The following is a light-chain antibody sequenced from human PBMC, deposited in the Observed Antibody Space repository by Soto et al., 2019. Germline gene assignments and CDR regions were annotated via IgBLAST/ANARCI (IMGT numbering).Light chain of an antibody. J-gene: IGLJ2*01. CDR3: SSYASSSTVV. V-gene: IGLV2-14*01. CDR1: SSDVGGYNY. Sequence: QSALTQPASVSGSPGQSITISCTGTSSDVGGYNYVSWYQQHPGKAHKLMIYDVSKRSSGVSSRFSGSKAGNTASVTICGLQDEEEDDYYCSSYASSSTVVFGGGTKLTVL. CDR2: DVS.